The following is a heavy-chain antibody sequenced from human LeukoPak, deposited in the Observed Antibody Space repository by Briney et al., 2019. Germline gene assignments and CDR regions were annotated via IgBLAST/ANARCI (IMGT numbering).Heavy chain of an antibody. CDR1: GYTLTELS. J-gene: IGHJ4*02. V-gene: IGHV1-24*01. D-gene: IGHD5-12*01. Sequence: ASVKVSCKVSGYTLTELSMHWVRQAPGKGLEWMGGFDPEDGETIYAQKFQGRVTMTEDTSTDTAYMELSSLRSKDTAVYYCATGRGYSGYDGFQLDYWGQGTLVTVSS. CDR2: FDPEDGET. CDR3: ATGRGYSGYDGFQLDY.